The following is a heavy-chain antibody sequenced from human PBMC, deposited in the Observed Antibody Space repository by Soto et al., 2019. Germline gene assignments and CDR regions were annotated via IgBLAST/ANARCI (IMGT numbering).Heavy chain of an antibody. CDR2: ISDSGGLT. Sequence: VQLLESGGDLVHPGGSLRLSCAASGFAFSSHPMSWVRQAPERGLEWVSGISDSGGLTYNADSVKGRFTISRDNSKNTLYLQMNRLRPEDTATYYCAKEMPLGGILGAEPLDYWGQGTLVTVSS. J-gene: IGHJ4*02. V-gene: IGHV3-23*01. D-gene: IGHD1-26*01. CDR3: AKEMPLGGILGAEPLDY. CDR1: GFAFSSHP.